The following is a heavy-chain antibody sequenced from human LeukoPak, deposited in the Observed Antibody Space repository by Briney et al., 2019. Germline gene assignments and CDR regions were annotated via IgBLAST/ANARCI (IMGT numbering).Heavy chain of an antibody. CDR3: AKQLGYCSDGSCYFPY. CDR1: GLTFSTYW. V-gene: IGHV3-23*01. CDR2: ISNNGGYT. D-gene: IGHD2-15*01. J-gene: IGHJ4*02. Sequence: GGSLRLSCVASGLTFSTYWMHWVRQTPGKGLEWVSAISNNGGYTYYADSVQGRFTISRDNSKSTLCLQMNSLRAEDTAVYYCAKQLGYCSDGSCYFPYWGQGTLVTVSS.